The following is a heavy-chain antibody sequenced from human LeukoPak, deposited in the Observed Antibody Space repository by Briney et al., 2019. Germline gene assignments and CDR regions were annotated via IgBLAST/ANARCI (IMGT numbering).Heavy chain of an antibody. J-gene: IGHJ5*02. CDR1: GGSFSDYY. V-gene: IGHV4-34*01. D-gene: IGHD3-9*01. Sequence: PSETLSLTCAVYGGSFSDYYWSWIRQPPGKTLEWIGEINHSGSTNYNPSLKSRVTISVDTSKNQFSLKLSSVTAADTAVYYCAIRKYYDILTGYRKIPTSGFDPWGQGTLVTVSS. CDR2: INHSGST. CDR3: AIRKYYDILTGYRKIPTSGFDP.